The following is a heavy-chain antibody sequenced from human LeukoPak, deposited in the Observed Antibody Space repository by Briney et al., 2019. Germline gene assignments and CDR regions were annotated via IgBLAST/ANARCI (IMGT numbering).Heavy chain of an antibody. CDR2: IWYDGTNK. J-gene: IGHJ4*02. D-gene: IGHD4-17*01. CDR3: AKNSLKCGDYDVGFDH. Sequence: GGSLRLSCAASGFTFSSYGMRWVRQAPGKGLEWVAIIWYDGTNKYYVDSVKGRFTISRDNSKNPLYLQMNSLRAEDTALYYCAKNSLKCGDYDVGFDHWGQGTLVTVSS. V-gene: IGHV3-33*06. CDR1: GFTFSSYG.